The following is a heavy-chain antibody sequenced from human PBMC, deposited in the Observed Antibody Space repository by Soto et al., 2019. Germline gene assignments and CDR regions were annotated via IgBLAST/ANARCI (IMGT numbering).Heavy chain of an antibody. D-gene: IGHD4-17*01. J-gene: IGHJ6*02. CDR1: GFTFSDYW. Sequence: EVQLVESGGGLVQPGGSLRLSCVASGFTFSDYWMHWVRQAPGKGLVWVSRIKFDGSITSHADSVKGRFTISRDKARNTVHLQMYILVAEDTGIYYCARGLRNYYGVDVWGQGTTVTVSS. CDR3: ARGLRNYYGVDV. CDR2: IKFDGSIT. V-gene: IGHV3-74*01.